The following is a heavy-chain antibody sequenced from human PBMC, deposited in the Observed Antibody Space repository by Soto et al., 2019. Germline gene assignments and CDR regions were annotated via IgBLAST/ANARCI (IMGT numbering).Heavy chain of an antibody. V-gene: IGHV3-30-3*01. CDR2: ISSDGSNK. CDR3: ARDLGLPGNPFDY. CDR1: GFTFSYYA. D-gene: IGHD2-21*02. Sequence: VGSLRLSCAASGFTFSYYAMHWVRQAPGKGLEWVALISSDGSNKYYADSVKGRFTISRDNSKNTLYLQMNSLRAEDAALFYCARDLGLPGNPFDYWGQGTLVTVSS. J-gene: IGHJ4*02.